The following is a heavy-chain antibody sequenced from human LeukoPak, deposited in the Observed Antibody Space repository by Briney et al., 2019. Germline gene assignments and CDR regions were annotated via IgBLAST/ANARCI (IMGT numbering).Heavy chain of an antibody. Sequence: GGSLRLSCAASGFTFNAYYMSWLRQAPGKGLEWISHISGHGDTIYYADSVKGRFTISRDNAKNSLYLQMNSLRAEDTAVYYCTRSNWGPEYWGQGTLVTVSS. CDR2: ISGHGDTI. CDR1: GFTFNAYY. J-gene: IGHJ4*02. D-gene: IGHD7-27*01. V-gene: IGHV3-11*04. CDR3: TRSNWGPEY.